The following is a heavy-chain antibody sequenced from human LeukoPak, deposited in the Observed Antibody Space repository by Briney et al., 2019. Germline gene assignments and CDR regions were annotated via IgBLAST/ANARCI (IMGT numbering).Heavy chain of an antibody. D-gene: IGHD3-10*01. CDR3: AHRKSGGYFDY. V-gene: IGHV2-5*01. CDR2: IYWNDDK. CDR1: GFSLRTSGVG. J-gene: IGHJ4*02. Sequence: SGPTLVNPPPTLTLTCTFSGFSLRTSGVGVGWIRQPPGKALEWLALIYWNDDKRYSPSLRNRLTITKDTSKNQVVLTMTNMDPVDAATYYCAHRKSGGYFDYWGQGTLVTVSS.